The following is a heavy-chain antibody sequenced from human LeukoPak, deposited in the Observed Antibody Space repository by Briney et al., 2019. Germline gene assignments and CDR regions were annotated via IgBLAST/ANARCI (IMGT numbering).Heavy chain of an antibody. CDR1: GYTFTSYD. CDR2: MNPNSGDT. CDR3: AGVDFWSGYPENWFDP. J-gene: IGHJ5*02. Sequence: ASVKVSCKASGYTFTSYDINWVRQATGQGLEWMGWMNPNSGDTGYAQKFQGRVTMTCDTSISTDYMELSSLRFDDTAVYYCAGVDFWSGYPENWFDPWGQGTLVTVSS. V-gene: IGHV1-8*01. D-gene: IGHD3-3*01.